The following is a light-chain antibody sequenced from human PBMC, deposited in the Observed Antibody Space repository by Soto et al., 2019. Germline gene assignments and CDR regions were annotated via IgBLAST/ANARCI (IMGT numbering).Light chain of an antibody. CDR1: QSVSSN. V-gene: IGKV3-15*01. Sequence: EIVMTQSPATLSVSPGERATLSCRASQSVSSNLAWYQQKPGQAPRLLIYGASTRATGIPARFSGSGSGTEFTLNIISLQSEDFAVYYCQQYNNWPRTVGQGTKVEIK. CDR2: GAS. J-gene: IGKJ1*01. CDR3: QQYNNWPRT.